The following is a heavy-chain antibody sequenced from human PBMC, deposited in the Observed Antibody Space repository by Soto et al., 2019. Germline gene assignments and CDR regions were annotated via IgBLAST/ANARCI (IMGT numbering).Heavy chain of an antibody. Sequence: EVQLVESGGGLVQPGGSLRLSCIASGFTFSTYWMHWVRQAPGKGLVWVSRMNSDGSRADYADSVKGRFTISRDNARNTLSLQMNSLRAEDTAVYDCVRDGYPAWVYGVDVW. CDR2: MNSDGSRA. CDR1: GFTFSTYW. D-gene: IGHD1-1*01. V-gene: IGHV3-74*01. CDR3: VRDGYPAWVYGVDV. J-gene: IGHJ6*01.